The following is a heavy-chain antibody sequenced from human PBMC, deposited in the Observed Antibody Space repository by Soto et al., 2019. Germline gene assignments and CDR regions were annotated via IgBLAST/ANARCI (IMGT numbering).Heavy chain of an antibody. CDR1: GGTFSSYA. J-gene: IGHJ6*02. D-gene: IGHD2-2*01. V-gene: IGHV1-69*13. Sequence: SVKVSSKASGGTFSSYAISWVRQAPGQGLEWMGGIIPIFGTANYAQKFQGRVTITADESTSTAYMELSSLRSEDTAVYYCAREDIVVVTAAEQYYYYFGMGVWGQGTTGTLSS. CDR3: AREDIVVVTAAEQYYYYFGMGV. CDR2: IIPIFGTA.